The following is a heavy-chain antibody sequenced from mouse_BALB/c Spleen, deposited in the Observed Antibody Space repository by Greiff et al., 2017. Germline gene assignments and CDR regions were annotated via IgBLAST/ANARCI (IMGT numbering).Heavy chain of an antibody. CDR1: GYAFTNYL. Sequence: VQLQQSGAELVRPGTSVKVSCKASGYAFTNYLIEWVKQRPGQGLEWIGVINPGSGGTNYNEKFKGKATLTADKSSSTAYMQLSSLTSDDSAVYICASHAGTGFAYWGQGTLVTVSA. CDR2: INPGSGGT. V-gene: IGHV1-54*03. CDR3: ASHAGTGFAY. D-gene: IGHD4-1*01. J-gene: IGHJ3*01.